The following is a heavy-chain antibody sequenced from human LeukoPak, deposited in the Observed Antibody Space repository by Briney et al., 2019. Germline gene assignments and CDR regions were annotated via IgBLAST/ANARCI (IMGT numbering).Heavy chain of an antibody. CDR2: ISGSGDNT. D-gene: IGHD3-22*01. J-gene: IGHJ4*02. CDR3: AKGSHYDSSGSFYFDY. CDR1: GFTFSSYA. Sequence: GGSLRLSCAAPGFTFSSYAMSWVRRAPGKGLEWVSGISGSGDNTYYADSVKGRFTISRDNSKNTLYVQVNSLGTEDTAAYYCAKGSHYDSSGSFYFDYWGQGALVTVSS. V-gene: IGHV3-23*01.